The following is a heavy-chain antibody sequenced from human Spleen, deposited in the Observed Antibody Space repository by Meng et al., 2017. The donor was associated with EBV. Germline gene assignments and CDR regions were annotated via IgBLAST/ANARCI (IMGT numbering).Heavy chain of an antibody. CDR1: GYTFSVYD. V-gene: IGHV1-8*01. Sequence: GQVVQSWGQVKHPGDSVKVSCKASGYTFSVYDFTWVRQAAGQGLEWMGWMNPGSGNTVYAQKFQGRVTMTRNTSITTAYMELSNLRSEDAAVYYCARGGIDFWGQGTLVTVSS. CDR2: MNPGSGNT. CDR3: ARGGIDF. J-gene: IGHJ4*02.